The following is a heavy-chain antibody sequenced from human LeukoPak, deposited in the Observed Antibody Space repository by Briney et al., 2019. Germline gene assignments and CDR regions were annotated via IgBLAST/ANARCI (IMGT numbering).Heavy chain of an antibody. CDR1: GGSFSYYY. CDR3: ARGHGDSG. Sequence: SETLSLTCAVYGGSFSYYYWTWIRQPPGKGLEWIGEINDGGSTKYNPSLKSRVTISEDTSKNQFSLKLSSVTAADTAVYYCARGHGDSGWGQGTLVTVSS. V-gene: IGHV4-34*01. J-gene: IGHJ4*02. D-gene: IGHD4-17*01. CDR2: INDGGST.